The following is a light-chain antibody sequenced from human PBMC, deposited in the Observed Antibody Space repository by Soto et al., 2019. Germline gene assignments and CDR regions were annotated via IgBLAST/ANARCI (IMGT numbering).Light chain of an antibody. CDR2: GAS. V-gene: IGKV3-15*01. Sequence: THTPATVSATPLYPPSLYFLSSQSVSSNLAWYQQKPGQAPRLLIYGASTRATGIPARFSGSGSGTEFTLTISCRQSEDFAGYYCQQYNNGTSWTFGQGAKVDIK. J-gene: IGKJ1*01. CDR3: QQYNNGTSWT. CDR1: QSVSSN.